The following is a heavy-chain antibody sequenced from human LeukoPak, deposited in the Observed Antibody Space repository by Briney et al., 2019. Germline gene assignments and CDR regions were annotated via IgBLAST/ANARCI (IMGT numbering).Heavy chain of an antibody. CDR3: AELSYYYDSIMYKGIDY. J-gene: IGHJ4*02. Sequence: GGSLRLSCAASGFTFNTYDMSWVRQAPGKGLEWVSGISGSGASTYYADSVKGRFTISRDNSKNTLYLQMNSLRAEDTAVYYCAELSYYYDSIMYKGIDYWGQGTLVTVSS. D-gene: IGHD3-22*01. CDR2: ISGSGAST. CDR1: GFTFNTYD. V-gene: IGHV3-23*01.